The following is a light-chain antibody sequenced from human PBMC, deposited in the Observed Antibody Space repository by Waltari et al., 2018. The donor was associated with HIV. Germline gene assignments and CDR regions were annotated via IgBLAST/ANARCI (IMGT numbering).Light chain of an antibody. CDR1: SSDIGGYDY. CDR2: GVS. Sequence: QSALTQPASVSGSPGQSITISCTGTSSDIGGYDYVSWYQQHPGKAPKLMIYGVSSRPAGVSNRCSGSRSRNTASLTISGLQAEDEADYYCSAYTSISTLAVFGGGTKLTVL. J-gene: IGLJ2*01. CDR3: SAYTSISTLAV. V-gene: IGLV2-14*01.